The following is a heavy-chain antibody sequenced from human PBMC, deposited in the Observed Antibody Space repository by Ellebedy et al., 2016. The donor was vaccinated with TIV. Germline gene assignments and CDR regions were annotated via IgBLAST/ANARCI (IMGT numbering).Heavy chain of an antibody. V-gene: IGHV3-23*01. J-gene: IGHJ4*02. CDR3: ARVYSSYYFDY. D-gene: IGHD6-13*01. CDR2: ISGSGDST. Sequence: GESLKISCAASGFPLRTYAMNWVRQAPGKGLEWVSVISGSGDSTSYADSVKGRFTISRDNSKDTLYLQMNSLRAEDTAVYYCARVYSSYYFDYWGQGTPVSVSS. CDR1: GFPLRTYA.